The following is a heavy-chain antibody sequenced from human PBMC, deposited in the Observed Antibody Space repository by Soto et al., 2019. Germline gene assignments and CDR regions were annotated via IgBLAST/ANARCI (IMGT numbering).Heavy chain of an antibody. D-gene: IGHD1-26*01. V-gene: IGHV3-23*01. CDR3: AKRPGSSGPFDS. J-gene: IGHJ5*01. CDR2: IGATSGNT. Sequence: EVQLLESGGGLVQPGGSLRLSCAASGFTFSSYAMSWVRQGPGKGLEWVATIGATSGNTYYPDSMKGRFTISRDNSKNTLYLQTNSVGAEDTGVSYCAKRPGSSGPFDSGGQGTLVTVSS. CDR1: GFTFSSYA.